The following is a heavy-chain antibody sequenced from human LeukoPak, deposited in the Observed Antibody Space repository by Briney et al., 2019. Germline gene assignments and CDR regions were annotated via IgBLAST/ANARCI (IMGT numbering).Heavy chain of an antibody. V-gene: IGHV3-20*04. CDR3: ARSPDGYNSCFDY. D-gene: IGHD5-24*01. CDR2: INWNGGST. J-gene: IGHJ4*02. Sequence: PGGSLRLSXAASGFTFDDYGMSWVRQAPGKGLEWVSGINWNGGSTGYADSVKGRFTISRDNAKNSLYLQMNSLRAEDTALYCCARSPDGYNSCFDYWGQGTLVTVSS. CDR1: GFTFDDYG.